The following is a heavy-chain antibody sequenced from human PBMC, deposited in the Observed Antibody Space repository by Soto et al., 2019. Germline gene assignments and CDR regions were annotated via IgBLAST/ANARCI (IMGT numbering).Heavy chain of an antibody. D-gene: IGHD3-22*01. CDR1: GGSISSSSYY. J-gene: IGHJ3*02. CDR2: IYYSGST. Sequence: SETLSLTCTVSGGSISSSSYYWGWIRQPPGKGLEWIGSIYYSGSTYYNPSLKSRVTISVDTSKNQFSLKLSSVTAADTAVYYCARARGSSGYPGSFDIWGQGTMVTVSS. V-gene: IGHV4-39*01. CDR3: ARARGSSGYPGSFDI.